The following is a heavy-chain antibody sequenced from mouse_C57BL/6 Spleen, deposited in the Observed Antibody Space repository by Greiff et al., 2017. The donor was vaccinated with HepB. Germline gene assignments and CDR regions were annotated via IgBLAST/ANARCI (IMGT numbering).Heavy chain of an antibody. J-gene: IGHJ2*01. V-gene: IGHV5-9*01. Sequence: EVQRVESGGGLVKPGGSLKLSCAASGFTFSSYTMSWVRQNPEKRLEWVATISGGGGNTYYPDSVKGRFTISRDSAKYTLYLQMSSLRSEDTALYNYERQSYSCPHGYWGQGTTLTVSS. CDR1: GFTFSSYT. CDR2: ISGGGGNT. CDR3: ERQSYSCPHGY. D-gene: IGHD6-5*01.